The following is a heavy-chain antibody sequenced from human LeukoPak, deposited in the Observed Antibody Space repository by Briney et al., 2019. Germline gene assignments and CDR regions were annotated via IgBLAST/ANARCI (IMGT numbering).Heavy chain of an antibody. CDR1: GFTFSNAW. V-gene: IGHV3-15*01. Sequence: GGSLRLSCAASGFTFSNAWMSWVRQAPGKGLEWVGRIKSKTDGGTTDYAAPVKGRFTISRDDSKNTPYLQMNSLKTEDTAVYYCTTDPAVGYCTNGVCFDFDYWGQGTLVTVSS. CDR2: IKSKTDGGTT. J-gene: IGHJ4*02. D-gene: IGHD2-8*01. CDR3: TTDPAVGYCTNGVCFDFDY.